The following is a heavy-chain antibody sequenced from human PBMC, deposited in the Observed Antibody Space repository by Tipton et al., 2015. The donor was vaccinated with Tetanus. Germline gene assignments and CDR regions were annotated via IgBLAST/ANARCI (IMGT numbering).Heavy chain of an antibody. V-gene: IGHV3-23*03. CDR2: SYAGGNYA. CDR3: AKVRGTLRYSFDS. D-gene: IGHD1-26*01. CDR1: GFTLSRYT. J-gene: IGHJ5*01. Sequence: QLVQSGGGLVKPGGSLRLSCAASGFTLSRYTLNWVRQAPGKGLEWVSVSYAGGNYAYYADSVKGRFTTSRDDSKSTLFLHMTSLRVEDTAVYYCAKVRGTLRYSFDSWGQGTLVTVSS.